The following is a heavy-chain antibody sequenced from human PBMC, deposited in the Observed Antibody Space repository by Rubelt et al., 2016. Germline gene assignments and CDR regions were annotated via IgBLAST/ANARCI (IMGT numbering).Heavy chain of an antibody. D-gene: IGHD3-3*01. V-gene: IGHV3-21*02. CDR3: ARDGSEWSREY. Sequence: VQLVQSGGGVAQPGGSLRLSCVASGFTFTTSGMTWIRQAPGKGLEWVSTIVYSGDYQYYADSVKGRFTVSRDNAMNSLYLQRNSLRVDDTAMYFCARDGSEWSREYWGQGTLVTVSS. J-gene: IGHJ4*02. CDR1: GFTFTTSG. CDR2: IVYSGDYQ.